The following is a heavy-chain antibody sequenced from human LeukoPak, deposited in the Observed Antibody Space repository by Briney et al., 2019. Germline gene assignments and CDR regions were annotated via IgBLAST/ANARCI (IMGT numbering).Heavy chain of an antibody. D-gene: IGHD6-25*01. CDR3: LTAADAVSCFDS. CDR2: IYCSGTT. CDR1: GGSISSVGYY. V-gene: IGHV4-39*01. J-gene: IGHJ5*01. Sequence: SETLSLTRSVSGGSISSVGYYWGWIRQPPGKGLEWIGTIYCSGTTYYNPSLKSRVTISVDTSKNQFSLKLSSVIAADTAVYYYLTAADAVSCFDSWGQGTLVTVSS.